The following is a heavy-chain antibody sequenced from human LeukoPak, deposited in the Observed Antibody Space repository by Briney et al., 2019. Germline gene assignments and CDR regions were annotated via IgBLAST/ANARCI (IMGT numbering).Heavy chain of an antibody. D-gene: IGHD6-13*01. CDR3: ARDPRGGDSSSWTFDY. CDR2: INHGGST. V-gene: IGHV4-34*01. CDR1: GGSFSGYY. J-gene: IGHJ4*02. Sequence: SETLSLTCAVYGGSFSGYYWSWIRQPPGKGLEWIGEINHGGSTNYNPSLKSRVTISVDTSKNQFSLKLSSVTAADTALYYCARDPRGGDSSSWTFDYWGQGTLVTVSS.